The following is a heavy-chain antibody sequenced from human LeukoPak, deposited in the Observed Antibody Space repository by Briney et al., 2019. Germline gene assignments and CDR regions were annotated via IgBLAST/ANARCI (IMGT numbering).Heavy chain of an antibody. CDR2: IKSKTDGGTT. CDR3: TTGPDYGDYEFDY. J-gene: IGHJ4*02. CDR1: GFTFSNAW. D-gene: IGHD4-17*01. Sequence: GGSLRLSCAASGFTFSNAWMSWVRQAPGKGLEWVGCIKSKTDGGTTDYAAPVKGRFTISRDDSKNTLYLQMNSLKTEDTAVYYCTTGPDYGDYEFDYWGQGTLVTVSS. V-gene: IGHV3-15*01.